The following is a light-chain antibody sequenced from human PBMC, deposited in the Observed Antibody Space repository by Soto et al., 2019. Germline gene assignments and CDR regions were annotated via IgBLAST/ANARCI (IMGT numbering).Light chain of an antibody. CDR2: GSS. Sequence: DIQMTQSPSSLSASVGDRVTITCRASQSISRNLNWYQQKPGKAPNLLIFGSSTLQTGVPSRFNCSWSWKDFNLTLSRLEPEGFATYYCQHSYDILWTFGQGTNVEIK. V-gene: IGKV1-39*01. CDR3: QHSYDILWT. CDR1: QSISRN. J-gene: IGKJ1*01.